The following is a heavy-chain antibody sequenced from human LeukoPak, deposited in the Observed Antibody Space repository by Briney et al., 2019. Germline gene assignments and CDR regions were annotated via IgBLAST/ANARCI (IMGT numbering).Heavy chain of an antibody. CDR1: GGSISTSNYY. Sequence: PSETLSLTCTVSGGSISTSNYYWGWIRQPPGKGLERIGYIYYSGSTNYNPSLKSRVTISVDTSKNQFSLKLSSVTAADTAVYYCASSAPHSGGQANWFDPWGQGTLVTVSS. CDR3: ASSAPHSGGQANWFDP. D-gene: IGHD6-25*01. J-gene: IGHJ5*02. CDR2: IYYSGST. V-gene: IGHV4-61*05.